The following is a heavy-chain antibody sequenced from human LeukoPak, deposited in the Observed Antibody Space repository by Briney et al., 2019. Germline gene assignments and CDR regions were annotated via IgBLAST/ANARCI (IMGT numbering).Heavy chain of an antibody. V-gene: IGHV3-21*01. CDR1: GFTFSSYS. D-gene: IGHD6-13*01. J-gene: IGHJ4*02. CDR3: ARVAVAAAGTDY. Sequence: GGSLRLSCAASGFTFSSYSMNWVRQAPGKGLEWVSSLSSNNDYIYYADSVKGRFTISRDNAKNSQFLQMNSLRAEDTAVYYCARVAVAAAGTDYWGQGTLVTVSS. CDR2: LSSNNDYI.